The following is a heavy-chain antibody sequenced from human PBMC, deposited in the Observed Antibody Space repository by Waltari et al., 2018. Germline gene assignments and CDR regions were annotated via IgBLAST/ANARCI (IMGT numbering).Heavy chain of an antibody. CDR1: GFTFSSYG. V-gene: IGHV3-30*18. D-gene: IGHD2-15*01. Sequence: QVQLVESGGGVVQPGRSLRLSCAASGFTFSSYGMHWVRQAPGKGLEWVAVISDDGSNKYYADSVKGRFTISRDNSKNTLYLQMNSLRAEDTAVYYCAKGDGGIFDYWGQGTLVTVSS. J-gene: IGHJ4*02. CDR2: ISDDGSNK. CDR3: AKGDGGIFDY.